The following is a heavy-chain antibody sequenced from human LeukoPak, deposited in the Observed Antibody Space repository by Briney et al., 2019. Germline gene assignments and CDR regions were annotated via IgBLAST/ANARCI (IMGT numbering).Heavy chain of an antibody. CDR1: GGSISNSSYY. CDR2: IYYSGST. J-gene: IGHJ4*02. V-gene: IGHV4-39*01. D-gene: IGHD3-22*01. CDR3: ARGPHKVVIRLATFDY. Sequence: PSESLSLTCTVSGGSISNSSYYWGWIRQPPGKGLEWIGSIYYSGSTYYNPSLKSRVTISVDTSKNQFSLKLSSVTAADTAVYYCARGPHKVVIRLATFDYWGQGTLVTVSS.